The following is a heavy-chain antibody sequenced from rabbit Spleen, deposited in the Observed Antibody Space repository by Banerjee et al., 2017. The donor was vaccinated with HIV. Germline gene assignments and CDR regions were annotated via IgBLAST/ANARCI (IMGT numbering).Heavy chain of an antibody. D-gene: IGHD6-1*01. J-gene: IGHJ4*01. CDR2: IEAGSSGFT. Sequence: QQQLVESGGGLVKPGGTLTLTCKASGIDFSSDSYMCWVRQAPGKGLEWIACIEAGSSGFTYFATWARGRFTISKTSSTTVTLQMTRLTAADTATYFCATDTYGVGAFDLWGPGTLVTVS. CDR1: GIDFSSDSY. V-gene: IGHV1S45*01. CDR3: ATDTYGVGAFDL.